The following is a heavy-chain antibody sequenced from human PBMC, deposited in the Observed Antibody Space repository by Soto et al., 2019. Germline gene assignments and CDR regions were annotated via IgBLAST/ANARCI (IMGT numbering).Heavy chain of an antibody. D-gene: IGHD3-10*01. Sequence: SETLSLTCAVSGDSISSGYYWAWIRQPPGKGLVWIGEINHSGSTNYNPSLKSRVTISVDTSKNQFSLKLSSVTAADTAVYYCATAQLYYYPDYWGQGTLVTVSS. CDR3: ATAQLYYYPDY. J-gene: IGHJ4*02. CDR1: GDSISSGYY. V-gene: IGHV4-38-2*01. CDR2: INHSGST.